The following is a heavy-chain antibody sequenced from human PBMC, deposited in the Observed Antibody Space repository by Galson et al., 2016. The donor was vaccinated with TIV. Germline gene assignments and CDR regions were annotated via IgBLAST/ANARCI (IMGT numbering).Heavy chain of an antibody. CDR3: ARSEYSYGKYYYYYMDV. CDR1: GGTFSSYA. V-gene: IGHV1-69*13. D-gene: IGHD5-18*01. Sequence: SVKVSCKASGGTFSSYAISWARQAPGQGLEWMGGIIPIFGTANYAQKFQGRVTITADESTSTAYMELSSLRSEDTAVFYCARSEYSYGKYYYYYMDVWGKGTTVIVSS. CDR2: IIPIFGTA. J-gene: IGHJ6*03.